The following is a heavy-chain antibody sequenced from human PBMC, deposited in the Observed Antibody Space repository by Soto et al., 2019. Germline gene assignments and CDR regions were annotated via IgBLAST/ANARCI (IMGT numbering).Heavy chain of an antibody. CDR2: ISAGGGST. D-gene: IGHD6-19*01. CDR3: AKGVYSSGWSHFDY. Sequence: EVQLLESGGGLVQPGRSLRLSCAASGFTFRSYAMNWVRQAPGKGLEWVSGISAGGGSTFYADSVKGRFTIPRDSSKNTLFLQMNSLRAEDTAVYYCAKGVYSSGWSHFDYWGQGTLVSVSS. CDR1: GFTFRSYA. V-gene: IGHV3-23*01. J-gene: IGHJ4*02.